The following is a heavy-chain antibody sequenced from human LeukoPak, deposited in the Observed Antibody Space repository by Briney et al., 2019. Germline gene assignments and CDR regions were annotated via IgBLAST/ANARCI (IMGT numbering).Heavy chain of an antibody. CDR3: AELGITMIGGV. D-gene: IGHD3-10*02. J-gene: IGHJ6*04. CDR1: GFTSSDYS. CDR2: ITSSGRYI. Sequence: GGSLRLSCAASGFTSSDYSMNWVRRAPGKGLEWISSITSSGRYIYYADSVKGRFSISRDNAEKSLYLQMNSLRAEDTAVYYCAELGITMIGGVWGKGTTVTISS. V-gene: IGHV3-21*01.